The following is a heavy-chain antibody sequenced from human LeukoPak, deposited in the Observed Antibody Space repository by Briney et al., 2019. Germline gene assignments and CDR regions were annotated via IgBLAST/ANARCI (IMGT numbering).Heavy chain of an antibody. CDR3: ARAPSGSYYFDY. CDR1: GFTDSSNY. Sequence: PGGSLRLSCAASGFTDSSNYMSWVRQAPGKGLEWVSVIYSGGSTYYADSVKGRFTISRDNSKNTLYLQMNSLRAEDTAVYYCARAPSGSYYFDYWGQGTLVTVSS. CDR2: IYSGGST. J-gene: IGHJ4*02. V-gene: IGHV3-66*01. D-gene: IGHD1-26*01.